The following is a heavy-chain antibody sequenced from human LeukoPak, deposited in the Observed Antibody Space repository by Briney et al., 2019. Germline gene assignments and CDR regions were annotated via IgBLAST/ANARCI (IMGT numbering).Heavy chain of an antibody. CDR3: ARLTRRSGNYFEN. V-gene: IGHV3-48*02. CDR1: GFIFGDYN. Sequence: GGSLRLSCAASGFIFGDYNMNWVRQAPGKGLEWVSYISRGGSTIYYADSVKGRFTISRDNARNSLYLQMNGLTDEDTAVYYCARLTRRSGNYFENWGQGTLVTVSS. J-gene: IGHJ4*02. D-gene: IGHD1-1*01. CDR2: ISRGGSTI.